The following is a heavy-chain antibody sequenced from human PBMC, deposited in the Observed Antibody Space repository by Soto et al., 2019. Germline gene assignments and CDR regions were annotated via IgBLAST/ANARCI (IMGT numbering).Heavy chain of an antibody. Sequence: ASVKVSCKASGYTFTSYAMHWVRQAPGQRLEWMGWINAGNGNTKFSQKFQGRVTITRDTSASTAYMELSSLRSEDTAVYYCARDFLSRVTYYYDSSGPGLDYWGQGTLVTVSS. V-gene: IGHV1-3*01. CDR1: GYTFTSYA. J-gene: IGHJ4*02. D-gene: IGHD3-22*01. CDR2: INAGNGNT. CDR3: ARDFLSRVTYYYDSSGPGLDY.